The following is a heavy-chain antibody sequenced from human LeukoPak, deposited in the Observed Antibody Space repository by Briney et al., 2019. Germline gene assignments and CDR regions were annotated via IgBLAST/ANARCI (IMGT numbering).Heavy chain of an antibody. CDR3: ARAAVRGVIIRLKNWFDP. Sequence: SETLSLTCAVYGGSFSGYYWSWIRQPPGKGLEWIGEINHSGSTSYNPSLKSRVTISVDTSKNQFSLKLSSVTAADTAVYYCARAAVRGVIIRLKNWFDPWGQGTLVTVSS. CDR1: GGSFSGYY. V-gene: IGHV4-34*01. CDR2: INHSGST. D-gene: IGHD3-10*01. J-gene: IGHJ5*02.